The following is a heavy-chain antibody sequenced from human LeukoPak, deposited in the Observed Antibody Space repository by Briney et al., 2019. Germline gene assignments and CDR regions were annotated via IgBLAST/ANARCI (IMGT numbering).Heavy chain of an antibody. Sequence: PGGSLRLSCAASGGTFSSHGRSWVRQAPAQGLEWVAGISGSGENTYNADSVNRRFTIYRDNSRRTLYLQMNNLSVEDTAVYYCVRDRLNYASGYFDYWGQGTLVTVSS. CDR3: VRDRLNYASGYFDY. J-gene: IGHJ4*02. CDR1: GGTFSSHG. D-gene: IGHD3-10*01. V-gene: IGHV3-23*01. CDR2: ISGSGENT.